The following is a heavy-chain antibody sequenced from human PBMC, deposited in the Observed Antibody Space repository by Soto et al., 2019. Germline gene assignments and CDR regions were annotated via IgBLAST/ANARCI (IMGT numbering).Heavy chain of an antibody. Sequence: GGSLRLSCAASRVTLSSYAMHGVRQAPGKGLGWVAVISYDGSNKYYADSVTGRFTLCRDNSKNTLYQHMNRLRAEDSAVYYCARDAYVTDGPIVPDAFDIWCQETMVTVSS. CDR2: ISYDGSNK. CDR3: ARDAYVTDGPIVPDAFDI. V-gene: IGHV3-30-3*01. J-gene: IGHJ3*02. D-gene: IGHD1-26*01. CDR1: RVTLSSYA.